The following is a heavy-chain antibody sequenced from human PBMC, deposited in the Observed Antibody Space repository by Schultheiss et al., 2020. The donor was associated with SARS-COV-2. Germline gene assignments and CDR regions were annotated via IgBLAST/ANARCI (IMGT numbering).Heavy chain of an antibody. CDR3: ARSGVEVPAAAWFDP. D-gene: IGHD2-2*01. Sequence: GGSLRLSCAASGFTFSSYAMSWVRQAPGKGLEWVSAISGSGGSTYYADSVKGRFTISRDNSKNTLYLQMNSLRAEDTAVYYCARSGVEVPAAAWFDPWGQGTLVTVSS. V-gene: IGHV3-23*01. CDR1: GFTFSSYA. J-gene: IGHJ5*02. CDR2: ISGSGGST.